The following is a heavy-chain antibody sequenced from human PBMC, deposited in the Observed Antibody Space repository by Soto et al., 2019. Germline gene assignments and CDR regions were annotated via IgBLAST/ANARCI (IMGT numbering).Heavy chain of an antibody. Sequence: QVQLQESGPGLVKPSQTLSLTCTVSGGSISSGGYYWSWIRQHPGKGLEWIGYIYYSGSTYYNPSPKSRVTXXXXXXXXXXXXXXXXXXXXXXXXXXXXXXXXXXXXXXYYGMDVWGQGTTVTVSS. V-gene: IGHV4-31*03. J-gene: IGHJ6*02. CDR3: XXXXXXXXXXXXYYGMDV. CDR1: GGSISSGGYY. CDR2: IYYSGST.